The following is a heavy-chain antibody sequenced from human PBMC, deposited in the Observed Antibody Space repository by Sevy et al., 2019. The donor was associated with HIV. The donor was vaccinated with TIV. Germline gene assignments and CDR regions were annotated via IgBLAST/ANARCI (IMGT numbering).Heavy chain of an antibody. J-gene: IGHJ4*02. CDR3: AGEGRDGYNREDDY. CDR1: GGSVSSGSYY. D-gene: IGHD5-12*01. CDR2: IYYSGST. Sequence: SETLSLTCTVSGGSVSSGSYYWSWIRQPPGKGLEWIGYIYYSGSTNYNPSLKSRVTISVDTSKNQFSLKLSSGTAADTAVYYCAGEGRDGYNREDDYWGQGTLVTVSS. V-gene: IGHV4-61*01.